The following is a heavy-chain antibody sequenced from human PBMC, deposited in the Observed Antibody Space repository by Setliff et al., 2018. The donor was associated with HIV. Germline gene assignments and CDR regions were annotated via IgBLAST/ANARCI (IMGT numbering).Heavy chain of an antibody. J-gene: IGHJ4*02. D-gene: IGHD3-10*01. CDR2: IYYTGNT. V-gene: IGHV4-31*03. Sequence: SETLSLTCTVSGGSINTGHYYWSWIRHHPGKGLEWIAYIYYTGNTYFNPSLKSRITISIDTSKNQFSLKMSSVTAADMAVYYCARDRYAGEIDYWGQGTLVTVSS. CDR3: ARDRYAGEIDY. CDR1: GGSINTGHYY.